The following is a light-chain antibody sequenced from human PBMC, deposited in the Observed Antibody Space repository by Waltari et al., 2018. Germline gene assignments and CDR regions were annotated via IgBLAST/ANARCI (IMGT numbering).Light chain of an antibody. CDR2: KAN. CDR1: SGSLSTTSY. CDR3: ALYMGSGIWV. J-gene: IGLJ3*02. V-gene: IGLV8-61*01. Sequence: QTVVTQEPSLSVSPGGTVTLTCALSSGSLSTTSYATWYQQTPGQAPPTPGDKANARSSGVPDRFSGSILGNTAARTITGAQADDESDYYCALYMGSGIWVFGGGTRLTVL.